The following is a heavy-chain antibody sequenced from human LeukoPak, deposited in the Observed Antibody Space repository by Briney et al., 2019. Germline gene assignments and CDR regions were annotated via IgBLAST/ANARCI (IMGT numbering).Heavy chain of an antibody. D-gene: IGHD3-16*01. Sequence: GGSLRLSCAASGFTFSSYAMSWVRQAPGKGLEWVSAISGSGGSTYYADSVKGRFTISRDNSKNTLYLQMNSLRAEDTAVYYCAKDWSAYSGPYYFGYWGQGTLVTVSS. V-gene: IGHV3-23*01. J-gene: IGHJ4*02. CDR1: GFTFSSYA. CDR2: ISGSGGST. CDR3: AKDWSAYSGPYYFGY.